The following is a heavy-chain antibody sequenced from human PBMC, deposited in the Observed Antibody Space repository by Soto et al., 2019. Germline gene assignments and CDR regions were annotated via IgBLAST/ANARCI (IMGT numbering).Heavy chain of an antibody. D-gene: IGHD1-26*01. J-gene: IGHJ5*02. CDR3: AKEEALRVGRRVTPNWFDP. Sequence: GGSLRLSCAASGFTFSSYGMHWVRQAPGKGLEWVAVISYDGSNKYYADSVKGRFTISRDNSKNTLYLQMNSLRAEDTAVYYCAKEEALRVGRRVTPNWFDPWGQGTLVTVSS. V-gene: IGHV3-30*18. CDR2: ISYDGSNK. CDR1: GFTFSSYG.